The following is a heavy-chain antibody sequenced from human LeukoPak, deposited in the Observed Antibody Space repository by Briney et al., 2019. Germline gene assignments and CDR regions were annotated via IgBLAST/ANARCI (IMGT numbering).Heavy chain of an antibody. Sequence: GASVKVSCKASGYTFTSYGISWVRQAPGQGLEWMGWISAYNGNTNYAQKLQGRVTMTTDTSTSTAYMELRSLRSDDTAVYYCARDSDYDSSGYYPYLLHAFDIWGQGTMVTVSS. CDR3: ARDSDYDSSGYYPYLLHAFDI. CDR1: GYTFTSYG. CDR2: ISAYNGNT. D-gene: IGHD3-22*01. V-gene: IGHV1-18*01. J-gene: IGHJ3*02.